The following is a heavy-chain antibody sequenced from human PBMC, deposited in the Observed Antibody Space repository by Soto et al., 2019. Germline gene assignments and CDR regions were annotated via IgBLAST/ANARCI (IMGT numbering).Heavy chain of an antibody. CDR3: ASASTTLFGVKYWCDY. J-gene: IGHJ4*02. CDR1: GGTFSSYA. Sequence: SVKVSCKASGGTFSSYAISWVRQAPGQGLEWMGGIIPIFGTANYAQKFQGRVTITADESTSTAYMELSSLRSEDTAVYYCASASTTLFGVKYWCDYWGQGTLVTVSS. V-gene: IGHV1-69*13. CDR2: IIPIFGTA. D-gene: IGHD3-3*01.